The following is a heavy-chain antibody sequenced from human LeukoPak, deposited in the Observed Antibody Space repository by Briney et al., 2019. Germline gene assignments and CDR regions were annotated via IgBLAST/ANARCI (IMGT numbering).Heavy chain of an antibody. J-gene: IGHJ4*02. V-gene: IGHV3-30-3*01. CDR1: GFTFSSYA. CDR3: ARGILWFGELSGKDFDY. D-gene: IGHD3-10*01. CDR2: ISYDGSNK. Sequence: GGSLRLSCAASGFTFSSYAMHWVRQAPGKGLEWVAVISYDGSNKYYADSVKGRFTISRDNSKNTLYLQMNSLRAEDTAVYYCARGILWFGELSGKDFDYWGQGTLVTVSS.